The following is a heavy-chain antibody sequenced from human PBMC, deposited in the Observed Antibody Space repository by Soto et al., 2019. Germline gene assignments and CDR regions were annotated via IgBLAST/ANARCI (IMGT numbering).Heavy chain of an antibody. CDR3: AKDPYSSSWDPNYFDY. D-gene: IGHD6-13*01. CDR1: GFTFSSYG. V-gene: IGHV3-30*18. CDR2: ISYDGSNK. Sequence: GGSLRLSCAASGFTFSSYGMHWVRQAPGKGLEWVAVISYDGSNKYYADSVKGRFTISRDNSKNTLYLQMNSLRAEDTAVYYCAKDPYSSSWDPNYFDYWGQGTLVTVSS. J-gene: IGHJ4*02.